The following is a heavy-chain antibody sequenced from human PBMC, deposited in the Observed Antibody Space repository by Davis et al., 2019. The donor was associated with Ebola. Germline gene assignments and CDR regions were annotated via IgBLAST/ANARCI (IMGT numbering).Heavy chain of an antibody. V-gene: IGHV3-72*01. CDR3: TTPTDYGGNSGVDY. CDR1: GFTFSDHY. J-gene: IGHJ4*02. D-gene: IGHD4-23*01. CDR2: TRNKANSYTT. Sequence: PGGSLRLSCAASGFTFSDHYMDWVRQAPGKGLEWVGRTRNKANSYTTEYAASVKGRFTISRDDSKNSLYLQMNSLKTEDTAVYYCTTPTDYGGNSGVDYWGQGTLVTVSS.